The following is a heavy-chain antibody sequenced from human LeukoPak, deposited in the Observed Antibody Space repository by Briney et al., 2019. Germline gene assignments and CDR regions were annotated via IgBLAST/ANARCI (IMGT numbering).Heavy chain of an antibody. J-gene: IGHJ4*02. CDR3: APLIVYCRGDCYLRNFDY. V-gene: IGHV3-43*02. D-gene: IGHD2-21*02. CDR2: ISGDGSST. CDR1: GCTFDDYD. Sequence: GESLTLSCAASGCTFDDYDMHWVRQPPGKGLEWVSLISGDGSSTYYADPVKGRFTISSETRKHSLYLQRNSLGTDDTALYYCAPLIVYCRGDCYLRNFDYWGQGTLVTVSS.